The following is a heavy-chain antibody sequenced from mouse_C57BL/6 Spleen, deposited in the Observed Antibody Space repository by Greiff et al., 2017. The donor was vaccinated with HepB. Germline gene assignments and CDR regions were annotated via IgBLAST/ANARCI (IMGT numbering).Heavy chain of an antibody. CDR1: GFNIKDYY. J-gene: IGHJ4*01. CDR3: TCDYDDSGYDYAMDY. CDR2: IDPEDGDT. Sequence: DVQLQESGAELVRPGASVKLSCTASGFNIKDYYMHWVKQRPEQGLEWIGWIDPEDGDTEYAPKFQGKATMTADTASNTAYLQLSSLTSEDTAVYYCTCDYDDSGYDYAMDYWGQGTSVTVSS. D-gene: IGHD1-1*01. V-gene: IGHV14-1*01.